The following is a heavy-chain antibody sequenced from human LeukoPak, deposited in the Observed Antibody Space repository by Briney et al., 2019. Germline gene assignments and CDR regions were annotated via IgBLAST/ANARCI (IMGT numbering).Heavy chain of an antibody. CDR1: GYTFTDYG. V-gene: IGHV1-18*01. J-gene: IGHJ3*02. Sequence: ASVKVSCKTSGYTFTDYGFSWVRQAPGQGLEWMGWISPYNGNTRYTQKFQARVTMTTDTSAGTAYMELRSLRSDDTAVYYCARDPRHMVTTKYNAFDIWGQGTMVTVSS. D-gene: IGHD4-17*01. CDR2: ISPYNGNT. CDR3: ARDPRHMVTTKYNAFDI.